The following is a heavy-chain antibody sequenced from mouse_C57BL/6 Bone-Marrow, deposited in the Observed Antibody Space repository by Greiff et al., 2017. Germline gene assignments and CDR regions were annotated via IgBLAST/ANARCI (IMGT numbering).Heavy chain of an antibody. V-gene: IGHV1-50*01. CDR1: GYTFTSYW. CDR2: IAPCDSYT. CDR3: ARSSLYYYAIDY. Sequence: QVQLQQPGAELVKPGASVKLSCKASGYTFTSYWMQWVKQRPGQGLEWIGEIAPCDSYTNYNQKFKGKATLTVDTSSSTAYMQLSSLTSEDSAVSYCARSSLYYYAIDYWGQGTTVTVSS. J-gene: IGHJ4*01. D-gene: IGHD6-1*01.